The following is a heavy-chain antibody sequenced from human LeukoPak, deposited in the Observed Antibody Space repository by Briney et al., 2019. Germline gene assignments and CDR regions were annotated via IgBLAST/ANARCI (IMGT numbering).Heavy chain of an antibody. CDR3: ARGITFGGVIVNVFDI. J-gene: IGHJ3*02. V-gene: IGHV1-24*01. CDR1: GYTLTELS. Sequence: GASVKVSCKVSGYTLTELSMHWVRHAPGKGLEWMGGFDPADGETIYAQKFQGRVTMTEDTSTDTAYMELSSLRSEDTAVYYCARGITFGGVIVNVFDIWGQGTMVTVSS. CDR2: FDPADGET. D-gene: IGHD3-16*02.